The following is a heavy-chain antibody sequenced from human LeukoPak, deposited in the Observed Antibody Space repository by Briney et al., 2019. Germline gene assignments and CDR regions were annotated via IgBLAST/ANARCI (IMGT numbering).Heavy chain of an antibody. CDR3: ARDRLYDRFPSPSDWYFDL. J-gene: IGHJ2*01. D-gene: IGHD3-22*01. V-gene: IGHV1-3*01. CDR2: INAGNGNT. Sequence: ASVKVSCKASGYTFTSYAMHWVRQAPGQRLEWMGWINAGNGNTKYSQKFQGRVTITRDTSASTAYMELSSLRSEDTAVYYCARDRLYDRFPSPSDWYFDLWGRGTLVTVSS. CDR1: GYTFTSYA.